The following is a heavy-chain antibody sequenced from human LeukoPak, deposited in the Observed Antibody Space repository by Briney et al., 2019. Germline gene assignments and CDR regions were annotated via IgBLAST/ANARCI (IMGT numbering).Heavy chain of an antibody. D-gene: IGHD3-10*01. Sequence: SETLSLTCTASGGSISSYYWSWIRQPPGKGLEWMGYIYYSGSTNYNPSLKSRVTISVDTSKNQFSLKLSSVTAADTAVYYCASGSYPQGAFDIWGQGTMVTVSS. V-gene: IGHV4-59*08. J-gene: IGHJ3*02. CDR1: GGSISSYY. CDR3: ASGSYPQGAFDI. CDR2: IYYSGST.